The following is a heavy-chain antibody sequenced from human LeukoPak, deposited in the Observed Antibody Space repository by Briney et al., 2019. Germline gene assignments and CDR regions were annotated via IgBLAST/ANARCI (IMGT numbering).Heavy chain of an antibody. V-gene: IGHV3-23*01. CDR3: AKDNADYPIYYFDS. D-gene: IGHD3-16*01. Sequence: PGGSPRLSCAASGFTFSTYAMNWVRQAPGKGLEWVSGISASGGGKFYADSVKGRFTISRDKSKSTVSLQMNSLRAEDAAVYYCAKDNADYPIYYFDSWGQGILVTVSS. CDR1: GFTFSTYA. CDR2: ISASGGGK. J-gene: IGHJ4*02.